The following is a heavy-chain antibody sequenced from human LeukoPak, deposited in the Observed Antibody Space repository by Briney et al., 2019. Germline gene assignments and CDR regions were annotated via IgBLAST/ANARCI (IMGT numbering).Heavy chain of an antibody. J-gene: IGHJ4*02. V-gene: IGHV4-34*01. CDR2: INHSGST. D-gene: IGHD1-1*01. CDR1: GGSFSGYY. Sequence: SETLSLTCAVYGGSFSGYYWSWIRQPPGKGLEWIGEINHSGSTNYNPSLKSRVTISVDTSKNQFSLKLSSVTAADTAVYYCARLWRAAIDYGRQGTLVTVSS. CDR3: ARLWRAAIDY.